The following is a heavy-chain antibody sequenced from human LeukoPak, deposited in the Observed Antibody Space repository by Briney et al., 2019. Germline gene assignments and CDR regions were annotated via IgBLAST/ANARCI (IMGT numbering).Heavy chain of an antibody. CDR3: ARDEGYSYGYFNY. V-gene: IGHV3-21*01. Sequence: GGSLRLSCAASGFTFSSYSMNWVRQAPGKGPEWVSSISSSSSYIYYADSVKGRFTISRDNAKNSLYLQMNSLRAEDTAVYYCARDEGYSYGYFNYWGQGTLVTVSS. CDR1: GFTFSSYS. CDR2: ISSSSSYI. J-gene: IGHJ4*02. D-gene: IGHD5-18*01.